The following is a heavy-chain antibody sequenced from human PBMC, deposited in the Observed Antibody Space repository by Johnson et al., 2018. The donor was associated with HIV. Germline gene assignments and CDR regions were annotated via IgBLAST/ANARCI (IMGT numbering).Heavy chain of an antibody. V-gene: IGHV3-20*04. J-gene: IGHJ3*02. CDR2: INWNGGST. CDR3: VRRMVVGYVAFDS. CDR1: GFTFDDYG. Sequence: EVQLVESGGGVVQPRRSLRLSCVVSGFTFDDYGMSWVRQAPGKGLEWVSGINWNGGSTGYADSVKGRFTISRDNAKNSLYLQMNSLRADDTAVYFCVRRMVVGYVAFDSWGQGSMVSVSS. D-gene: IGHD2-21*01.